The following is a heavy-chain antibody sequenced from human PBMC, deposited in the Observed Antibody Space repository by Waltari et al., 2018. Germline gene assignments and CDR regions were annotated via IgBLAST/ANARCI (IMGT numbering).Heavy chain of an antibody. CDR1: GGSIRPYW. D-gene: IGHD1-1*01. CDR2: VSYGGST. CDR3: ARASAPYNSLDS. V-gene: IGHV4-59*01. Sequence: QVQLQESGPGLVKPSETLSLTCSISGGSIRPYWWNWIRQPPGKGLEWLGYVSYGGSTKYHPSLESRVTMFEDTSKNQVSLELTSVTAADTAVYYCARASAPYNSLDSWGQGTLVAVSS. J-gene: IGHJ4*02.